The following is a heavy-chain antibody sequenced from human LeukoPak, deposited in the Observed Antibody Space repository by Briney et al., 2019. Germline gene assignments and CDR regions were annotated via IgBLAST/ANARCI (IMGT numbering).Heavy chain of an antibody. CDR2: ISYDGSNK. Sequence: PGGSLRLSCAASGFTFSSYGMHWVRQAPGKGLEWVAVISYDGSNKYYADSVKGRFTISRDNSKNTLYLQMNSLRAEDTAVYYCARDRTYDSSGYHVGSDGFDIWGQGTMVTVSS. J-gene: IGHJ3*02. V-gene: IGHV3-30*03. CDR1: GFTFSSYG. D-gene: IGHD3-22*01. CDR3: ARDRTYDSSGYHVGSDGFDI.